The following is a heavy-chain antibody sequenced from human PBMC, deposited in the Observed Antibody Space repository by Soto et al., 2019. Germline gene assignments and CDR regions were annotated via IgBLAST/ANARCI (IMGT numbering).Heavy chain of an antibody. CDR1: GFSLSRYY. Sequence: PSETLSLTCTVSGFSLSRYYWSWVRQPPGKGLEWIGYIYYSGSTNYNPSLKSRVTISVDTSKNQFSLKLSSVTAADTAVYYCARAQLTSEFDYWGQGTLVTVSS. J-gene: IGHJ4*02. CDR2: IYYSGST. CDR3: ARAQLTSEFDY. V-gene: IGHV4-59*01. D-gene: IGHD6-6*01.